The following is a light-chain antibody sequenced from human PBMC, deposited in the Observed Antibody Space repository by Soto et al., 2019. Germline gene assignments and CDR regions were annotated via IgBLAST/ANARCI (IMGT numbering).Light chain of an antibody. CDR3: QQRSNWPPYT. J-gene: IGKJ2*01. Sequence: EIMLTQSPATLSLSPGERATLSCRASQSVSSYLAWYQQKPGQAPRLLIYDASNRATGIPARFSGSGSWTDFTLTISSLEPEDFAVYYCQQRSNWPPYTFGQGTKLEIK. CDR2: DAS. CDR1: QSVSSY. V-gene: IGKV3-11*01.